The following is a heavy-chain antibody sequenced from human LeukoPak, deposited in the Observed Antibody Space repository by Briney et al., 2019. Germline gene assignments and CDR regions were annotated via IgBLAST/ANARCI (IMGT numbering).Heavy chain of an antibody. J-gene: IGHJ4*02. CDR1: EFTFTTYS. V-gene: IGHV3-48*01. Sequence: GGSLRLSCEPSEFTFTTYSINWVRQAPVKGLECLSYISGSSGTIYYADSVRGRFTISRDNAKSSLYLQMNSLRAEDTAVYYCARGATSGNSRFDYWGQGTLVTVSS. CDR3: ARGATSGNSRFDY. D-gene: IGHD3-22*01. CDR2: ISGSSGTI.